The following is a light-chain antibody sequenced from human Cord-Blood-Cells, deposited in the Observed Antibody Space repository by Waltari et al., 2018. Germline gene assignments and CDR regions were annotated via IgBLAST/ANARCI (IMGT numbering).Light chain of an antibody. CDR3: SSYTSSRV. CDR2: EVS. Sequence: QSALTQPASVSGSPGQSITISCTGTSSDVGGYNYVSWYQQHPGKAPKLMLYEVSKRPPGVSNRFSGSKSGNTASLTISGLQAEDEADYYCSSYTSSRVFGTGTKVTVL. CDR1: SSDVGGYNY. V-gene: IGLV2-14*01. J-gene: IGLJ1*01.